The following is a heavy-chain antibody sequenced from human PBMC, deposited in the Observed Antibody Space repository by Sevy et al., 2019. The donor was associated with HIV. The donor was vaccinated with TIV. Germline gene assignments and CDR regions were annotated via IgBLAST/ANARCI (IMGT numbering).Heavy chain of an antibody. J-gene: IGHJ5*02. CDR1: GYTFTGYY. D-gene: IGHD3-10*01. CDR2: INPNSGGT. CDR3: ARDFHNYYGSGRRFDP. Sequence: ASVKVSCKASGYTFTGYYMHWVRQAPGQGLEWMGWINPNSGGTNYAQKFQGRVTMTRDTSISTAYMGLGRLRSDDTAVYYCARDFHNYYGSGRRFDPWGQGTLVTVSS. V-gene: IGHV1-2*02.